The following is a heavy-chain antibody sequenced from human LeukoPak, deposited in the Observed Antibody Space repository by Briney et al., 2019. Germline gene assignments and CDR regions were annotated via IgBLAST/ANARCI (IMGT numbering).Heavy chain of an antibody. CDR3: ARDPGGPYLAAAGTFDY. CDR2: ISSSSSYI. D-gene: IGHD6-13*01. V-gene: IGHV3-21*01. J-gene: IGHJ4*02. Sequence: PGGSLRLSCAASGFTFSSYSMNWVRQAPGKGLEWVSSISSSSSYIYYADSVKGRFTISRDNGKNSLDLQMNSLRAEDTAVYYCARDPGGPYLAAAGTFDYWGQGTLVTVSS. CDR1: GFTFSSYS.